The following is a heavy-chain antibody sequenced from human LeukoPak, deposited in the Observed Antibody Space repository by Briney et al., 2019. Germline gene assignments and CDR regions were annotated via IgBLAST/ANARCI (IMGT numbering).Heavy chain of an antibody. J-gene: IGHJ4*02. V-gene: IGHV3-15*01. CDR1: GFTFSNAW. Sequence: NAGGSLRLSCAASGFTFSNAWMSWVRQAPGKGLEWVGRIKSKTDGGTTDYAAPVKGRFTISRDDSKNTLYLQMNSLKTEDTAVYYCTTDIEMATIVHWGQGTLVTVSS. CDR2: IKSKTDGGTT. CDR3: TTDIEMATIVH. D-gene: IGHD5-24*01.